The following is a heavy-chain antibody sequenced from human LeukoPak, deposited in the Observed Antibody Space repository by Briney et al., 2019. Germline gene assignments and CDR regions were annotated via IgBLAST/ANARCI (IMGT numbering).Heavy chain of an antibody. CDR1: GHSFTSYW. D-gene: IGHD6-6*01. CDR3: ARLPTEYSSSGFDP. J-gene: IGHJ5*02. CDR2: IYPGDSDT. V-gene: IGHV5-51*01. Sequence: GESLKISCKGSGHSFTSYWIGWVRHMRGKGLEWMGIIYPGDSDTRYSPSFQGQVTISADKSISTAYLQWSSLKASDTAMYYCARLPTEYSSSGFDPWGQGTLVTVSS.